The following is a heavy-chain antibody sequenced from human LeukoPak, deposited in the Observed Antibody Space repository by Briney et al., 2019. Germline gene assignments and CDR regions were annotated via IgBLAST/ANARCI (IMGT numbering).Heavy chain of an antibody. D-gene: IGHD2-21*01. CDR3: AKVVHIVVVNDAFDI. J-gene: IGHJ3*02. V-gene: IGHV3-23*01. Sequence: PGGSLRLSCAASGFTFSSYAMSWVRQAPGKGLEWVSALSGSGGSTYYADSVKGRFTISRDNSKNTLYLQMNSLRAEDTAVYYCAKVVHIVVVNDAFDIWGQGTMVTVSS. CDR2: LSGSGGST. CDR1: GFTFSSYA.